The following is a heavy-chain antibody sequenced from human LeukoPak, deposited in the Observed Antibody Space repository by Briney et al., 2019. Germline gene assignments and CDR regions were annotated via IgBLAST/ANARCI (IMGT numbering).Heavy chain of an antibody. Sequence: GGSLRLSYVASGFTFSSYWMSWVRQAPGKGLEWVSAITSSGGSTYYGDSVKGRFTISRDNSRNTLYLQMNSLRVDDTAVYYCARDLCWGCFDDWGQGNLVTVSS. CDR2: ITSSGGST. CDR1: GFTFSSYW. J-gene: IGHJ4*02. CDR3: ARDLCWGCFDD. D-gene: IGHD3-10*02. V-gene: IGHV3-23*01.